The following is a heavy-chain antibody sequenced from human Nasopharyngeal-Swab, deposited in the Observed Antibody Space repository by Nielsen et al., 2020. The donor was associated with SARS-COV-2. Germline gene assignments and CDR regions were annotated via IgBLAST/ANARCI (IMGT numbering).Heavy chain of an antibody. Sequence: SLKISCAASGFTFRDYYMSWIRQAPGKGLEWVSYISSSGSTIYYADSVKGRFTISRDNAKNSLYLQMNSLRAEDTAVYYCARVGYGDAFDIWGQGTMVTVSS. CDR2: ISSSGSTI. J-gene: IGHJ3*02. V-gene: IGHV3-11*04. CDR3: ARVGYGDAFDI. D-gene: IGHD1-1*01. CDR1: GFTFRDYY.